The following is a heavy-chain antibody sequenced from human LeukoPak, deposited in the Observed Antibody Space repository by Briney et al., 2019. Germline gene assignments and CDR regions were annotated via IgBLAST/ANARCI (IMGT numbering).Heavy chain of an antibody. V-gene: IGHV4-39*01. D-gene: IGHD4-23*01. J-gene: IGHJ2*01. CDR2: IYYSGST. CDR1: GGSISSSSYY. CDR3: ARRATVVTHYWYFDL. Sequence: IPSETLSLTCTVSGGSISSSSYYWGWIRQPPGKGLAWIGSIYYSGSTYYNPSLKSRVTISVDTSKSQFSLKLSSVTAADTAVYYCARRATVVTHYWYFDLWGRGTLVTVSS.